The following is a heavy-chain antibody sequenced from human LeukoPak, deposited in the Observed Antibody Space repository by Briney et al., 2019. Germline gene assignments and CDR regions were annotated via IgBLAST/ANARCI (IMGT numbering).Heavy chain of an antibody. CDR2: ISGSGSST. CDR3: AKIWFGTYPYYGMDV. V-gene: IGHV3-23*01. D-gene: IGHD3-10*01. Sequence: GGSLRLSCAVSGITLSNYGMSWVRQAPGKGLEWVSGISGSGSSTYYADSVKGRFTISRDNSKNTLSLQMNSLRAEDTAVYHCAKIWFGTYPYYGMDVWGQGTTVAVSS. CDR1: GITLSNYG. J-gene: IGHJ6*02.